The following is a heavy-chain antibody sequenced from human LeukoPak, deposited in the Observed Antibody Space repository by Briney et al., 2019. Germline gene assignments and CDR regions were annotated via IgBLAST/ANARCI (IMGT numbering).Heavy chain of an antibody. CDR1: GFTFSSYG. V-gene: IGHV3-33*01. Sequence: PGGSLRLSCAASGFTFSSYGMHWVRQAPGKGLEWVAVIWCDGSNKYYADSVKGRFTISRDNSKNTLYLQMNSLRAEDTAVYYCARDLLPLRYFPNNWFDPWGQGTLVTVSS. CDR3: ARDLLPLRYFPNNWFDP. CDR2: IWCDGSNK. J-gene: IGHJ5*02. D-gene: IGHD3-9*01.